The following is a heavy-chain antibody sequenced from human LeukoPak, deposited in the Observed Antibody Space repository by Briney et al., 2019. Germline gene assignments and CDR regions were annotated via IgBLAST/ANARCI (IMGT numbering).Heavy chain of an antibody. V-gene: IGHV3-33*01. J-gene: IGHJ4*02. CDR3: ARDRAVRYFDY. CDR1: GFTFSSYG. CDR2: IWYDGTKK. Sequence: GGSLRLSCAASGFTFSSYGMHWVRQAPGKGLEWVAVIWYDGTKKYYADSVKGRLTISRDNSKNTPYLEMNSLRAEDTAVYYCARDRAVRYFDYWGQGTLVTVSS. D-gene: IGHD3-16*02.